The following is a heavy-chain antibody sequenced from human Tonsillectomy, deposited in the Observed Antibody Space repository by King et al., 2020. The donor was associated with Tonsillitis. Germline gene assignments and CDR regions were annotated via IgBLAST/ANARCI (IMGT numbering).Heavy chain of an antibody. J-gene: IGHJ4*02. CDR1: GFTFGDYI. D-gene: IGHD4-17*01. CDR2: IRSKAYGGTA. Sequence: VQLVESGGGLVQPGRSLRLSCSASGFTFGDYIMSWFRQAPGKGLEWVGFIRSKAYGGTAEYAASVKGRFTFSRDDSKSIAYLQMNSLKTEDTAVYYCTSPINDYGDYRVRGCFDSWGQGTLVTVSS. CDR3: TSPINDYGDYRVRGCFDS. V-gene: IGHV3-49*03.